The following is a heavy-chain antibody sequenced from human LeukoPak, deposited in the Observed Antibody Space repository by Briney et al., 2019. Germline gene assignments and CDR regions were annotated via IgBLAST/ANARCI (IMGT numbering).Heavy chain of an antibody. D-gene: IGHD3-22*01. CDR3: ARDLYTPYYDSSGYPGLDY. V-gene: IGHV3-7*01. J-gene: IGHJ4*02. CDR1: GFTFSSYW. CDR2: IKQDGSEK. Sequence: GGSLRLSCAASGFTFSSYWMSWVRQAPGKGLEWVANIKQDGSEKYYVDSVKGRLTISRDNAKNSLYLQMNSLRAEDTAVYYCARDLYTPYYDSSGYPGLDYWGQGTLVTVSS.